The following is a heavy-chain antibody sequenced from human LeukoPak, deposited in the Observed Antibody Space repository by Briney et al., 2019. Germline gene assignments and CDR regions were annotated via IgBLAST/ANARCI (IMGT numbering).Heavy chain of an antibody. J-gene: IGHJ6*02. CDR3: ARDNPLGYCSSTSCYGYYYYGMDV. CDR2: ISAYNGNT. Sequence: ASVKVSCKASGYTFTSYGISWVRQAPGQGLEWMGWISAYNGNTNYAQKLQGRVTMTTDTSTSTAYIELRSLRSDDTAVYYCARDNPLGYCSSTSCYGYYYYGMDVWGQGTTVTVSS. V-gene: IGHV1-18*01. CDR1: GYTFTSYG. D-gene: IGHD2-2*01.